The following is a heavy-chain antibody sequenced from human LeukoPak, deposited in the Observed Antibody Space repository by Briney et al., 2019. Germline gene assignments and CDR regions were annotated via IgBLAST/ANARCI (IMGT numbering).Heavy chain of an antibody. CDR1: GFTFRTYG. J-gene: IGHJ4*02. CDR3: AKDQAVGATTIDY. Sequence: GGSLRLSCAASGFTFRTYGMRWVRQAPGKGLDWVTFIRYDGSNKYYADSVKGRFTISRDNSKNTLYLQMNSLRAEDTAVYYCAKDQAVGATTIDYWGQGTLVTVSS. V-gene: IGHV3-30*02. D-gene: IGHD1-26*01. CDR2: IRYDGSNK.